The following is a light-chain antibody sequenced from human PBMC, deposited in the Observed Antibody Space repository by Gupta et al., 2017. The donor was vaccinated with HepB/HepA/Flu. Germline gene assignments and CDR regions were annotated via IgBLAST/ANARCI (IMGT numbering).Light chain of an antibody. V-gene: IGKV3-11*01. CDR2: DAS. CDR1: QSVRSH. CDR3: QQRKHRPWT. Sequence: EIVLTQSPVNLSLSPGESATLSCRASQSVRSHLAWYQKKPGQPPRFLIYDASKRATGIPVRFSGSGSGTDFTLTISRLEPEDSAVYYCQQRKHRPWTFGQGTKVEIK. J-gene: IGKJ1*01.